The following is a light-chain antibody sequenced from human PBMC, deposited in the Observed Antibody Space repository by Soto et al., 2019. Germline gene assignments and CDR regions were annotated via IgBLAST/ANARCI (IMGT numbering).Light chain of an antibody. V-gene: IGKV3-11*01. Sequence: EIAWTQSQATLSVSPGKRATLSCGASQSVSEHLAWYQQQPGQAPRLLIYDTSTRAGGIPARFSGSGSGTDFTLTISSLEPDDLAVYYCQQRSNWPLTFGGGTKVDI. J-gene: IGKJ4*01. CDR1: QSVSEH. CDR2: DTS. CDR3: QQRSNWPLT.